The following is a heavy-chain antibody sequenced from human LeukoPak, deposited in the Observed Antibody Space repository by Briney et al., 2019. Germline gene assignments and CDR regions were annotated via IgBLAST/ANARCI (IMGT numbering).Heavy chain of an antibody. V-gene: IGHV3-21*01. D-gene: IGHD3-9*01. J-gene: IGHJ3*02. CDR3: ARDWYDNSDAFDI. CDR2: ISSSSTYI. CDR1: GFTFSSCS. Sequence: KAGGSLRLSCTASGFTFSSCSMNWVRQAPGKGLEWVSSISSSSTYIYYADSVKGRFTISRDNAKNSLYLLMNRLRAEDTAVYYCARDWYDNSDAFDIWGQGTMVIVSS.